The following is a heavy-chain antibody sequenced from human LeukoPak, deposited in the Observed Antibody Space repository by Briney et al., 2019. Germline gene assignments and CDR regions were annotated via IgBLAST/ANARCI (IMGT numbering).Heavy chain of an antibody. CDR1: GGSISSYY. J-gene: IGHJ4*02. CDR3: ARDLSVRPDYYDSSGYDY. V-gene: IGHV4-59*01. D-gene: IGHD3-22*01. Sequence: PSETLSLTCTVSGGSISSYYWSWIRQPPGKGLEWIGYIYYSGSTNYNPSLKSRVTISVDTSKNQFSLKLRSVTAADTAVYYCARDLSVRPDYYDSSGYDYWGQGTLVTVSS. CDR2: IYYSGST.